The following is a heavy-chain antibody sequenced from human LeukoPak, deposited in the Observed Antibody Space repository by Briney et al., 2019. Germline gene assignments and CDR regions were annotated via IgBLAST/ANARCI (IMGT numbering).Heavy chain of an antibody. Sequence: SETLSLTCTVSGGSISSSNYYWGWIRQPPGKGLEWIGYIFNSGSTYYNPSLKSRVTILVDKSKNQFSLKLNSVTAADTAVYYCARGGYFDSSGSWDYWGQGTLVTVSS. D-gene: IGHD3-22*01. CDR2: IFNSGST. CDR3: ARGGYFDSSGSWDY. V-gene: IGHV4-39*07. J-gene: IGHJ4*02. CDR1: GGSISSSNYY.